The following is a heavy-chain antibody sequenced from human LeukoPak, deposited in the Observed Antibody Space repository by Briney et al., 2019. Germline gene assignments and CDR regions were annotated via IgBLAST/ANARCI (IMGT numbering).Heavy chain of an antibody. CDR3: ARDGVDDSSGYPDPGDY. D-gene: IGHD3-22*01. CDR2: ISSSGSTI. Sequence: GGSLRLSCAASGFTFSDYYMSWIRQAPGKGLEWVSYISSSGSTIYYADSVKGGFTISRDNVKNSLYLQMNSLRAEDTAVYYCARDGVDDSSGYPDPGDYWGQGTMVTVSS. J-gene: IGHJ4*02. V-gene: IGHV3-11*01. CDR1: GFTFSDYY.